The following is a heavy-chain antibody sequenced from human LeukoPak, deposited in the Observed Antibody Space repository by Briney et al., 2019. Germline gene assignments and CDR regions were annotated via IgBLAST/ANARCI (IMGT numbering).Heavy chain of an antibody. CDR3: AKGGSATIDY. V-gene: IGHV3-30*18. CDR1: GFTFSSYG. Sequence: GGSLRLSCAASGFTFSSYGMHWARQAPGKGLEWVAVISYDGSNKYYADSVKGRFTISRDNSKNTLYLQMNSLRAEDTAVYYCAKGGSATIDYWGQGTLVTVSS. D-gene: IGHD2-15*01. CDR2: ISYDGSNK. J-gene: IGHJ4*02.